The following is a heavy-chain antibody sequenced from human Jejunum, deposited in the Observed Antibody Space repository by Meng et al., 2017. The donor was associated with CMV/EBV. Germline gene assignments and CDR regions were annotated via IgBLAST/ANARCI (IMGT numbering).Heavy chain of an antibody. CDR2: IRYDESNI. V-gene: IGHV3-30*02. CDR1: TLSRYV. CDR3: ANALLLQLLFAAMDV. D-gene: IGHD3-10*01. J-gene: IGHJ6*02. Sequence: TLSRYVMNWVRQDPGKGLEWVACIRYDESNIWYEDSVKGRFTISRAHSKPALSLQMPPLRTEATSVSYCANALLLQLLFAAMDVWGPGTTVTVSS.